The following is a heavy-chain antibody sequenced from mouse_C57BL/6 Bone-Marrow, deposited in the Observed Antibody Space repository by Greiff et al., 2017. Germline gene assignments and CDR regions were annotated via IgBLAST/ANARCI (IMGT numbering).Heavy chain of an antibody. Sequence: DVQLQESGPELVKPGASVKIPCKASGYTFTDYNMDWVKQSHGKSLEWIGDINPNNGGTIYNQKFKGKATLTVDKSSSTAYMELRSLTSEDTAVYYCAIPNRYFDVWGTGTTVTVSS. CDR1: GYTFTDYN. D-gene: IGHD5-1-1*01. CDR2: INPNNGGT. J-gene: IGHJ1*03. V-gene: IGHV1-18*01. CDR3: AIPNRYFDV.